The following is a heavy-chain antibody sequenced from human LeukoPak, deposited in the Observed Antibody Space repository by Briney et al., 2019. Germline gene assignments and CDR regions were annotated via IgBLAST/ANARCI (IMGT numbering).Heavy chain of an antibody. CDR3: ARAATPYDYVWGSYRYPPRY. Sequence: SETLSLTCTVSGAGGSISSYYWSWIRQPPGKGLEWIGEINHSGSTNYNPSLKSRVTISVDTSKNQFSLKLSSVTAADTAVYYCARAATPYDYVWGSYRYPPRYWGQGTLVTVSS. V-gene: IGHV4-34*01. CDR1: GAGGSISSYY. CDR2: INHSGST. J-gene: IGHJ4*02. D-gene: IGHD3-16*02.